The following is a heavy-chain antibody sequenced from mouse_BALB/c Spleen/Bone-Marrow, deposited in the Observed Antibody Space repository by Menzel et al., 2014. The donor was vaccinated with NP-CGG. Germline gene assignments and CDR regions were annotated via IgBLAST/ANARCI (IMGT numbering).Heavy chain of an antibody. CDR2: IRNKANGYTT. V-gene: IGHV7-3*02. D-gene: IGHD2-1*01. J-gene: IGHJ3*01. CDR1: GFTFTDYY. Sequence: EVKVVESGGGLVQPGGSLRLSCATSGFTFTDYYMSWVRQPPGKALEWLGFIRNKANGYTTEYSASVKGRFTISRDNSQSILYLQMNTLRAEDSATYYCARDNGNHVRFVYWGQGALVTVSA. CDR3: ARDNGNHVRFVY.